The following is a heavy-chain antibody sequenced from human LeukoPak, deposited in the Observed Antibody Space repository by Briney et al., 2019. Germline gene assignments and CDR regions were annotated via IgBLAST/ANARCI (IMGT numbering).Heavy chain of an antibody. CDR1: GYTFTSYG. Sequence: ASVKVSCKASGYTFTSYGISWVRQAPGQGLEWMGWIGAYNGNTNYAQKLQGRVTMTTDTSTSTAYMELRSLRSDDTAVYYCARVPTALTTVTGVDYWGQGTLVTVSS. J-gene: IGHJ4*02. V-gene: IGHV1-18*01. CDR2: IGAYNGNT. CDR3: ARVPTALTTVTGVDY. D-gene: IGHD4-17*01.